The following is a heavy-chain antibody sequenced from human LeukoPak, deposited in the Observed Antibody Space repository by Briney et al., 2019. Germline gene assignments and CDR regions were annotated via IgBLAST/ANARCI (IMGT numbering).Heavy chain of an antibody. V-gene: IGHV3-23*01. Sequence: GGSPRLSCAASGFTFSSYAMSWVRQAPGKGLEWVSTVSGGGDGTKYADSVKGRFTVSRDNSKNTLYLQMTSLRAEVTAVYYCAKDRTLIWYYFDYWGQGTLVTVSS. CDR3: AKDRTLIWYYFDY. CDR2: VSGGGDGT. D-gene: IGHD2-8*02. CDR1: GFTFSSYA. J-gene: IGHJ4*02.